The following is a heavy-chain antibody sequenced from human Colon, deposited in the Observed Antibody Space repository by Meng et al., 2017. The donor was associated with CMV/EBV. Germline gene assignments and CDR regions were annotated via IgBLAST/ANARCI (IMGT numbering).Heavy chain of an antibody. Sequence: QVQLVQSGAEVKKPGAPVKVSCKISGYTFTNFGISWVRQAPGQGLEWMAYISPYNGDTNYAQRFQGRVALTTDTSTSTVYMELGSLTSDDTAMYYCARELARGGYWGQGTLVTVSS. CDR2: ISPYNGDT. J-gene: IGHJ4*02. V-gene: IGHV1-18*01. CDR3: ARELARGGY. CDR1: GYTFTNFG.